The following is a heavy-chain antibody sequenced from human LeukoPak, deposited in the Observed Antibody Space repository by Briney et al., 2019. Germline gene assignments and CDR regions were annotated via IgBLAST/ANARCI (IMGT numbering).Heavy chain of an antibody. CDR1: GGSISSYY. D-gene: IGHD6-19*01. V-gene: IGHV4-59*01. J-gene: IGHJ4*02. CDR3: ARDVSGWPPAPHFDY. CDR2: IYYSGST. Sequence: PSETLSLTCTVSGGSISSYYWSWIRQPPGKGLEWIGYIYYSGSTNYNSSLKSRVTISVDTSKNQFSLKLSSVTAADTAVYYCARDVSGWPPAPHFDYWGQGTLVTVSS.